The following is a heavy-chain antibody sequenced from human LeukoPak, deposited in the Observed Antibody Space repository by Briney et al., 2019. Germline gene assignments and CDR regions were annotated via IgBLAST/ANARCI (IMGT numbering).Heavy chain of an antibody. J-gene: IGHJ5*02. CDR1: GFTFSSYW. Sequence: GGSLRLSCAASGFTFSSYWMSWVRQTPGKGLEWVANIKQDGSEKYYVDSVKGRFTISRDNAKNSLYLQMNSLRAEDTAVYYCARAPVVNWFDPWGQGTLVTVSS. CDR2: IKQDGSEK. V-gene: IGHV3-7*04. CDR3: ARAPVVNWFDP.